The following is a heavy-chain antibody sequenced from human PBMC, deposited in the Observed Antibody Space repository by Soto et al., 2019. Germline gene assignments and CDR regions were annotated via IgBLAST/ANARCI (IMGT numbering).Heavy chain of an antibody. J-gene: IGHJ4*02. Sequence: QMQLQESGPGLVKPSETLSLTCTVSGDSISSNSNFWGWIRRPPGKGLEWIGSINYSGSIEYNPSIKSRVTISVDTSKNQFSLRLRSVTAADTAVYYCARRRNWYGLFDYWGQGTLVTVSS. CDR1: GDSISSNSNF. V-gene: IGHV4-39*01. D-gene: IGHD1-1*01. CDR2: INYSGSI. CDR3: ARRRNWYGLFDY.